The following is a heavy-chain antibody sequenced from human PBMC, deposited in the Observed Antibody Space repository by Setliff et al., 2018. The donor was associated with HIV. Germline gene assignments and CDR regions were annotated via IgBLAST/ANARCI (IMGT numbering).Heavy chain of an antibody. CDR3: ARDTERPGRLWPDY. Sequence: GGSLRLSCAASGFTFSSYNMNWVRQAPGKGLEWVSSISFSTTYIYYADSVKGRFTMSRDNAKNSLYLHMSSLRAEDTAVYYCARDTERPGRLWPDYWGQGTLVTVSS. J-gene: IGHJ4*02. CDR1: GFTFSSYN. D-gene: IGHD5-18*01. CDR2: ISFSTTYI. V-gene: IGHV3-21*01.